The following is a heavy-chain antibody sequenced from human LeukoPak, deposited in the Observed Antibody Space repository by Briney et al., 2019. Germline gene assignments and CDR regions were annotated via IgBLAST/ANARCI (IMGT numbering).Heavy chain of an antibody. CDR1: GFTFSSYG. Sequence: GGSLRLSCAASGFTFSSYGMPWVRKAPGKGLEWVAVILYDGSNKYYADSVKGRLTISRDNSKNTLYLQMNSLRAEDTAVYYCAKEPGYSSSASDWFDPWGQGTLVTVSS. CDR3: AKEPGYSSSASDWFDP. V-gene: IGHV3-30*18. D-gene: IGHD6-13*01. CDR2: ILYDGSNK. J-gene: IGHJ5*02.